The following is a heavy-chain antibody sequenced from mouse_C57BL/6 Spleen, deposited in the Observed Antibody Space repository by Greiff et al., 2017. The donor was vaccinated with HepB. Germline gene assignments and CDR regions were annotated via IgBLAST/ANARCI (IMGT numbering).Heavy chain of an antibody. J-gene: IGHJ3*01. CDR2: IYPSDSET. Sequence: QVQLQQSGAELVRPGSSVKLSCKASGYTFTSYWMDWVKQRPGQGLEWIGNIYPSDSETHYNQKFKDKATLTVDKSSSTAYMQLSSLTSEDSAVYYCARRGTAQATGGFAYWGQGTLVTVSA. V-gene: IGHV1-61*01. CDR3: ARRGTAQATGGFAY. CDR1: GYTFTSYW. D-gene: IGHD3-2*02.